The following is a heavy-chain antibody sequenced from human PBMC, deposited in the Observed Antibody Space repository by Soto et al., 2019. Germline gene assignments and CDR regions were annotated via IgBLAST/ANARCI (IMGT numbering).Heavy chain of an antibody. J-gene: IGHJ4*02. CDR1: GFIFRRYW. V-gene: IGHV3-7*03. CDR3: ERVGYSSSLDF. Sequence: SXILSCTASGFIFRRYWMSWVRQAPGKGLKWVANIKQDGSEKYYVDSLKGRFTISRDNAKNSLYLQMNSLRAEDTAIYYCERVGYSSSLDFWGQGTLVTASS. D-gene: IGHD6-13*01. CDR2: IKQDGSEK.